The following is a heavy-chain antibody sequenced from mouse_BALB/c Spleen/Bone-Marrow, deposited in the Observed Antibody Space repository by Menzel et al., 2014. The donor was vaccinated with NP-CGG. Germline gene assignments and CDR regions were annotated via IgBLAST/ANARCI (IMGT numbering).Heavy chain of an antibody. Sequence: EVQLVESGGGLVKPGGSLKLSCAASGFTFSSYAMSWVRQTPEKRLEWVASISSGGNTYYPDSMKGQFTIPRDNARNILYLQMSSLRSEDTAMYYCARGGELRPWFAYWGQGTLVTVSA. CDR2: ISSGGNT. CDR3: ARGGELRPWFAY. D-gene: IGHD2-4*01. J-gene: IGHJ3*01. CDR1: GFTFSSYA. V-gene: IGHV5-6-5*01.